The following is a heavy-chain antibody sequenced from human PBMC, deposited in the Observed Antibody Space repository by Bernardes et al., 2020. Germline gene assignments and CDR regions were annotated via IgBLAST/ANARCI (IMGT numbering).Heavy chain of an antibody. D-gene: IGHD3-3*01. CDR1: GFTVSSNY. Sequence: GGSLRLSCAASGFTVSSNYMSWVRQAPGKGLEWVSVIYSGGSTYYADSVKGRFTISRDNSKNTLYLQMNSLRAEDTAVYYCASRPRRDFWSGSIPTHYYGMDVWGQGTTVTVSS. CDR3: ASRPRRDFWSGSIPTHYYGMDV. V-gene: IGHV3-53*01. J-gene: IGHJ6*02. CDR2: IYSGGST.